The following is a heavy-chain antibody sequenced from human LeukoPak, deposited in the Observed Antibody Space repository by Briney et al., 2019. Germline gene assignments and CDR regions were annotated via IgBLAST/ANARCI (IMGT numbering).Heavy chain of an antibody. J-gene: IGHJ4*02. CDR3: ARDKGYFDY. V-gene: IGHV3-7*01. D-gene: IGHD2-15*01. CDR1: GFTFSNSE. Sequence: GGSLRLSCVASGFTFSNSEMNWVRQAPGRGLEWVANIKQDGSEKSYVDSVKGRFTISRDNAKNSLFLQMNSLRADDTAVYFCARDKGYFDYWGQGTLVTVSS. CDR2: IKQDGSEK.